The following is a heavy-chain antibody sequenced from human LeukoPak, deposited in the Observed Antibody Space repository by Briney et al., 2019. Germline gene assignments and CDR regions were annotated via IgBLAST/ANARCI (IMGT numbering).Heavy chain of an antibody. D-gene: IGHD2-15*01. CDR1: GGSISSYY. CDR2: IYYSGST. V-gene: IGHV4-59*01. J-gene: IGHJ4*02. CDR3: ARHCSGGSCYKAFDY. Sequence: SETLSLTCTVSGGSISSYYWSWIRQPPGKGLEWIGYIYYSGSTNYNPSLKSRVTISVDTSKNQFSRKLSSVTAADTAVYYCARHCSGGSCYKAFDYWGQGTLVTVSS.